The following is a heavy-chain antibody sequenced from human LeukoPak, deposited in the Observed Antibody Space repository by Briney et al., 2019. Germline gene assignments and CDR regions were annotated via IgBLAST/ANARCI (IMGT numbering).Heavy chain of an antibody. D-gene: IGHD6-6*01. CDR2: INPNSGGT. CDR1: GHTFTDYY. Sequence: GASVKVSCKASGHTFTDYYMHWVRQAPGQGFEWTGWINPNSGGTNHAQKFQGRVTMTRDTSISTAYMELTSLRSDDTAVYYCTRGLSIATRPAYYFDYWGQGTLVTVSS. J-gene: IGHJ4*02. CDR3: TRGLSIATRPAYYFDY. V-gene: IGHV1-2*02.